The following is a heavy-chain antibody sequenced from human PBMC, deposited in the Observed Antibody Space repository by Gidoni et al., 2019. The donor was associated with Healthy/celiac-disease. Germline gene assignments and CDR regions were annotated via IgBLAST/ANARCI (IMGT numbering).Heavy chain of an antibody. CDR2: IYYSGST. V-gene: IGHV4-30-4*01. Sequence: QVQLQESGPGLVKPSQTLALTGTVSGGSISSGDYYWSWIRQPPGKGLEWIGYIYYSGSTYYNPSLKSRVTISVDTSKNQFSLKLSSVTAADTAVYYCARAIVGATKIDYWGQGTLVTVSS. CDR3: ARAIVGATKIDY. J-gene: IGHJ4*02. D-gene: IGHD1-26*01. CDR1: GGSISSGDYY.